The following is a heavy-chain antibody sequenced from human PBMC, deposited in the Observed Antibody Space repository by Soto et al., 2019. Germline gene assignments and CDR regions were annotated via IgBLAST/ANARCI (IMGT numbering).Heavy chain of an antibody. CDR2: RTSDGQLT. CDR1: GVTFSTFW. Sequence: GGTLRLPCATSGVTFSTFWVNWVRRPTGKGLEWVARRTSDGQLTTYAECVRGRCAISRDNAKNTVYLQMKRLRADETAVYYFVRHFDKCCQGTLDIFS. CDR3: VRHFDK. V-gene: IGHV3-74*01. J-gene: IGHJ4*02.